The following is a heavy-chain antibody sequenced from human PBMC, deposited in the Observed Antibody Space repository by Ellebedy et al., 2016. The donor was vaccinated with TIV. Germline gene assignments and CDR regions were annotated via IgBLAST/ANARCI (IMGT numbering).Heavy chain of an antibody. CDR1: GDSITSFY. D-gene: IGHD3-10*01. Sequence: SETLSLXXTVSGDSITSFYWSWIRQAPGKGLEWIAYIDNSGTIKYNPSLKSRVTMSRDTSKNQFSLKLSSVTAADTAVYYCGRISSYGKTDVWGQGTQVTVSS. V-gene: IGHV4-59*01. CDR3: GRISSYGKTDV. J-gene: IGHJ4*02. CDR2: IDNSGTI.